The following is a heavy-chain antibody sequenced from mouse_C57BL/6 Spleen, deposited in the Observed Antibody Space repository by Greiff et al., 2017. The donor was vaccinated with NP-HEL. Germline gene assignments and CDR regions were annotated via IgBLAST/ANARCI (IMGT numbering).Heavy chain of an antibody. J-gene: IGHJ4*01. CDR3: TRRYYSNLYAMDY. CDR2: IDPETGGT. V-gene: IGHV1-15*01. CDR1: GYTFTDYE. Sequence: VQLQESGAELVRPGASVTLSCKASGYTFTDYEMHWVKQTPVHGLEWIGAIDPETGGTAYNQKFKGKAILTADKSSSTAYMELRSLTSEDSAVYYCTRRYYSNLYAMDYWGQGTSVTVSS. D-gene: IGHD2-5*01.